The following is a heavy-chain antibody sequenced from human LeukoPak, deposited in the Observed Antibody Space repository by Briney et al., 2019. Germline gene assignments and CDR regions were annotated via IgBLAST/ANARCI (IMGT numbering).Heavy chain of an antibody. Sequence: GASVKVSCKASGYTFTSYGISWVRQAPGQGLEWMGWISVNKGNTNYAQKLQGRVTMTTDTSTSTVYMELRSLRSDDTAVYYCGRSMDSSTSRLIEYWGQGTLVTVSS. CDR1: GYTFTSYG. CDR3: GRSMDSSTSRLIEY. D-gene: IGHD6-6*01. CDR2: ISVNKGNT. V-gene: IGHV1-18*01. J-gene: IGHJ4*02.